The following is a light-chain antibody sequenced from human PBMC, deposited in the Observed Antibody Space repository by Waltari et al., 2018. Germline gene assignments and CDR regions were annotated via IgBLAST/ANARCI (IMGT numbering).Light chain of an antibody. CDR2: AAS. Sequence: EIVLTQSPATLSLSLGERATLSCRASQTVTSYLAWYQQKSGQAPRLLIYAASNRAAGIPARFSGKGSGTNFTLTISGLETEDFAVYYCQQRSNWPLTFGGGTRLEIK. V-gene: IGKV3-11*01. CDR3: QQRSNWPLT. CDR1: QTVTSY. J-gene: IGKJ4*01.